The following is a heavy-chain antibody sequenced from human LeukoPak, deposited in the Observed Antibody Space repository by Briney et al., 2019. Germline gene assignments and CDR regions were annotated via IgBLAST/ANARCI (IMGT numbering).Heavy chain of an antibody. CDR3: ARDARRYYDSSGYYRYFDY. V-gene: IGHV4-31*03. CDR2: IYYGGST. D-gene: IGHD3-22*01. J-gene: IGHJ4*02. CDR1: GGSISSGGYY. Sequence: PSQTLSLTCTVSGGSISSGGYYWSWIRQHPGKGLEWIGYIYYGGSTYYNPSLKSRVTISVDTSKNQFSLKLSSVTAADTAVYYCARDARRYYDSSGYYRYFDYWGQGTLVTVSS.